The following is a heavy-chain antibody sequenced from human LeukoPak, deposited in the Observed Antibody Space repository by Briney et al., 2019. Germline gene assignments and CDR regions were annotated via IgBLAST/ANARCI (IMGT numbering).Heavy chain of an antibody. CDR2: ISSSSSYI. V-gene: IGHV3-21*01. J-gene: IGHJ4*02. D-gene: IGHD3-10*01. Sequence: GRSLRLSCAASGFTFSSYAMHWVRQAPGKGLEWVSSISSSSSYIYYADSVKGRFTISRDNAKNSLYLQMNSLRAEDTAVYYCASPAGPGNYFDYWGQGTLVTVSS. CDR3: ASPAGPGNYFDY. CDR1: GFTFSSYA.